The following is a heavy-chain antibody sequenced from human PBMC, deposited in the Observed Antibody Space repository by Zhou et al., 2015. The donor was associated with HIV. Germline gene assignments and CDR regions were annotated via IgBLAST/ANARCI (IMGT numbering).Heavy chain of an antibody. CDR1: GFTFSNAW. CDR2: IRHDGTNK. D-gene: IGHD3-22*01. CDR3: AGVDSSGSFFDY. Sequence: VQLVESGGGLVKPGGSLRLSCAASGFTFSNAWMSWVRQAPGKGLEWVTFIRHDGTNKYYADSVKGRFTISRDNSKNTLSLQMNSLRADDTAVYYCAGVDSSGSFFDYWGQGTLVTVSS. V-gene: IGHV3-30*02. J-gene: IGHJ4*02.